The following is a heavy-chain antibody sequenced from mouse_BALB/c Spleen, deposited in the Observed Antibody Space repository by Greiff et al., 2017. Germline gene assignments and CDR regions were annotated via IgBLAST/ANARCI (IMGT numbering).Heavy chain of an antibody. J-gene: IGHJ1*01. CDR1: GFAFSSYD. Sequence: EVKLVESGGGLVKPGGSLKLSCAASGFAFSSYDMSWVRQTPEKRLEWVAYISSGGGSTYYPDTLKGRFTISRDNAKNTLYLQMSSLKSEDTAMYYCARQEGYWYFDVWGAGTTVTVSS. CDR3: ARQEGYWYFDV. CDR2: ISSGGGST. V-gene: IGHV5-12-1*01.